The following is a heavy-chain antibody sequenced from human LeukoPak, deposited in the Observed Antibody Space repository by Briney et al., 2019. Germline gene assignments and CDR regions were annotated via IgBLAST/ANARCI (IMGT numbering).Heavy chain of an antibody. CDR1: GFTFSSYS. Sequence: PGGSLRLSCAASGFTFSSYSMNWVRQAPGKGLEWVSYISSSSSTIYYADSVKGRFTISRDNAKNSLYLQMNSLRAEDTAVYYCARASSSGYFDYWGQGTLVTVSS. J-gene: IGHJ4*02. D-gene: IGHD6-19*01. CDR3: ARASSSGYFDY. V-gene: IGHV3-48*01. CDR2: ISSSSSTI.